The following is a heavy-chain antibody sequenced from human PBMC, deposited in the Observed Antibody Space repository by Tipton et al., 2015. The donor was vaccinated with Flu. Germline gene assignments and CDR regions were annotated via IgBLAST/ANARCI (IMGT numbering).Heavy chain of an antibody. D-gene: IGHD6-19*01. Sequence: TLSLTCAVYGGSFSAYYWSWIRQPAGKGLEWIGRIYSSGSTNYNPSLKSRVTMSVDTSRNQFSLRLTSVTAADTAVYYCAKGPYSGDWYRFNYWGQGTLVTVSS. CDR2: IYSSGST. CDR3: AKGPYSGDWYRFNY. CDR1: GGSFSAYY. J-gene: IGHJ4*02. V-gene: IGHV4-59*10.